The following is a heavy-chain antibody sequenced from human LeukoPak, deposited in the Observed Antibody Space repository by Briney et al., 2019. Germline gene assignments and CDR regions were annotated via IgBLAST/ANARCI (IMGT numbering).Heavy chain of an antibody. V-gene: IGHV3-23*01. CDR3: AKDRAVAGTGYYYGMDV. CDR1: GVTFSSYA. J-gene: IGHJ6*04. D-gene: IGHD6-19*01. Sequence: GGSLRLSCAASGVTFSSYAMSWVRQAPGKGLEWVSAISGSGGSTYYADSVKGRFTISRDNSKNTLYLQMNSLRAEDTAVYYCAKDRAVAGTGYYYGMDVWGKGTTVTVSS. CDR2: ISGSGGST.